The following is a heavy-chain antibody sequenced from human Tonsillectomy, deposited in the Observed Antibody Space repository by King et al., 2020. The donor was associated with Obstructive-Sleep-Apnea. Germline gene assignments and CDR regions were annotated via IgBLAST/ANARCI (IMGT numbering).Heavy chain of an antibody. Sequence: VQLVESGGGLVQPGGSLRLSCAASGFTVSSNYMSWVRQAPGKGLEWVSVIYSGGSTYYADSVKGRFTISRDNSKNTLYLQMNSLRAEDKAVYYCARVSPYYYDSSGYSYYFDYWGQGTLVTVSS. CDR3: ARVSPYYYDSSGYSYYFDY. CDR1: GFTVSSNY. J-gene: IGHJ4*02. CDR2: IYSGGST. V-gene: IGHV3-66*01. D-gene: IGHD3-22*01.